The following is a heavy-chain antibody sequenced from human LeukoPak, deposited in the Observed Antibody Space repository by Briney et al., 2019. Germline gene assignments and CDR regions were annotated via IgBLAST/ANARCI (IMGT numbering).Heavy chain of an antibody. D-gene: IGHD2-15*01. CDR3: ARRAGGNFDY. CDR2: IYTSGST. Sequence: WETLSLTCTVSGGSISRYYWSWIRQPPGKGLEWIGDIYTSGSTNYNPSLKSRVTISVDTSKNQFSLKLSSVTAADTAVYYCARRAGGNFDYWGQGTLVTVSS. CDR1: GGSISRYY. V-gene: IGHV4-4*09. J-gene: IGHJ4*02.